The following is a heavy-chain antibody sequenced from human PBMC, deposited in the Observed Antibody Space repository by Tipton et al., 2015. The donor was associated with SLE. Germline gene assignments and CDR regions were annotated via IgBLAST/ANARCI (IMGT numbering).Heavy chain of an antibody. V-gene: IGHV3-7*01. Sequence: GSLRLSCAASGMIFSDYWMIWARQAPGKGLEWLANINQDGSEKNYVESVKGRFTISSDNAKNSVYLEMSSLGVEDTAVYYCGEIGAWGQGTLVTVSS. D-gene: IGHD3-10*01. CDR1: GMIFSDYW. CDR2: INQDGSEK. J-gene: IGHJ5*02. CDR3: GEIGA.